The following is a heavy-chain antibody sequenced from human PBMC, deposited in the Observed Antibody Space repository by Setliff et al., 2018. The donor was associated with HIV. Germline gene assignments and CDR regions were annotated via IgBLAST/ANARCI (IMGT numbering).Heavy chain of an antibody. CDR3: ARGQGPVDY. CDR1: GYTFTGYY. Sequence: ASVKVSCKASGYTFTGYYTHWVRQAPGQGLEWMGRIGPFSGGTHYAQKFQGRVTLTSDASISTAYMELSGLRSDDTAVYYCARGQGPVDYWGQGTLVTVSS. CDR2: IGPFSGGT. J-gene: IGHJ4*02. V-gene: IGHV1-2*06.